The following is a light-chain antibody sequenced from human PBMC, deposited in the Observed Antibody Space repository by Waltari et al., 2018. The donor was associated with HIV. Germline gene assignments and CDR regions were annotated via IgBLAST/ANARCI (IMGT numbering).Light chain of an antibody. CDR1: QNVNKW. J-gene: IGKJ2*02. V-gene: IGKV1-5*03. Sequence: DIQLTQSPSTLSASVGDRVTITCRASQNVNKWLAWYQQKPGKAPTLLIYKAASLKSGVPSRIDGSGAGTEFTLTSSCLQTDDCATYYCEHNDSYSCTFGQGTKVELK. CDR3: EHNDSYSCT. CDR2: KAA.